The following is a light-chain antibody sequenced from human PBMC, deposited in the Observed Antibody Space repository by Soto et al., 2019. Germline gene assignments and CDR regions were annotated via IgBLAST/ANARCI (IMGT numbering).Light chain of an antibody. CDR1: QSLGHN. CDR3: QQYDNWPPLT. Sequence: EILMTQSPATLSVSPGDRATLSCRASQSLGHNLAWYQQRPGQAPRLLIYDASTRATGIPARFSGSGSGTEFTLTITSLQSEDFAVYYCQQYDNWPPLTFGQGTKVDIK. J-gene: IGKJ1*01. V-gene: IGKV3-15*01. CDR2: DAS.